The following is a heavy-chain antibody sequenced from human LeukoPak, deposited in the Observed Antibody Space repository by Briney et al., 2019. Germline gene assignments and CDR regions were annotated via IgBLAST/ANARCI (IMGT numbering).Heavy chain of an antibody. V-gene: IGHV4-31*03. CDR1: GGSISSGGYY. J-gene: IGHJ4*02. CDR3: ARGPYSNYGIDY. CDR2: IYYSGST. Sequence: SETLSLTCTVSGGSISSGGYYWSWIRQHPGKGLEWIGYIYYSGSTYYNPSLKSRVTISVDTSKNQFSLKLSSVTAADTAVYYCARGPYSNYGIDYWGQGTLVTVSS. D-gene: IGHD4-11*01.